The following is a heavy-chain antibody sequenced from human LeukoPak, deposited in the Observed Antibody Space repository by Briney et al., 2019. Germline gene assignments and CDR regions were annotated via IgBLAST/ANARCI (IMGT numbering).Heavy chain of an antibody. CDR1: GFTFSSYA. D-gene: IGHD3-10*01. CDR3: ARDFTVRGVINSLPDY. CDR2: ISYDGSNK. J-gene: IGHJ4*02. V-gene: IGHV3-30-3*01. Sequence: GRSLRLSCAASGFTFSSYAMHWVRQAPGKGLEWVAVISYDGSNKYYADSVKGRFTISRDNSKNTLYLQMNSLRAEDTAVYYCARDFTVRGVINSLPDYWGQGTPVTVSS.